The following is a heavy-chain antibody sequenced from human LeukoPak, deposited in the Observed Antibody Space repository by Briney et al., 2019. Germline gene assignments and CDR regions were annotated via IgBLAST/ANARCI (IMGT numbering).Heavy chain of an antibody. CDR2: INPSGGST. V-gene: IGHV1-46*01. CDR1: GYTFTSYY. CDR3: ARDRSPAYDFWSGYYSTNWYFDL. D-gene: IGHD3-3*01. Sequence: ASVKVSCKASGYTFTSYYMHWVRQAPGQGLEWMGIINPSGGSTSYAQKFQGRVTMTRDTSTSTVYMELSSLRSEDTAVYYCARDRSPAYDFWSGYYSTNWYFDLWGRGTLVTVSS. J-gene: IGHJ2*01.